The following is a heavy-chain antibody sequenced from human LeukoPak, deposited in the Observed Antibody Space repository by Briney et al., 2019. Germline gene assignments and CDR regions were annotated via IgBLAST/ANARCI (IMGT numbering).Heavy chain of an antibody. D-gene: IGHD3-10*01. CDR2: ISGSGGST. CDR3: AKLYGSGTVTTTGHYYYYYGMDV. CDR1: GFTFSSYA. V-gene: IGHV3-23*01. J-gene: IGHJ6*02. Sequence: GGSLRLSCAASGFTFSSYAMSWVRQAPGKGLEWVSAISGSGGSTYYADSVKGRFTISRDNSKNTLYLQMNSLSAEDTAVYYCAKLYGSGTVTTTGHYYYYYGMDVWGQGTTVTVSS.